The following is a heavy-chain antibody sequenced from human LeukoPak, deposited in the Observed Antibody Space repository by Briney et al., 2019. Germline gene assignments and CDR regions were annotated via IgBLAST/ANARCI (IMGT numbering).Heavy chain of an antibody. CDR3: ARLTRLSTSPDRYYLDY. V-gene: IGHV4-4*09. J-gene: IGHJ4*02. Sequence: SETLSLTCTVSGDSISSYYWSWIRQPPGKGLEWIGYFYTSGGTNYIPSLKGRVTISIDTSKNQFSLKLSSVTAADSAVYYCARLTRLSTSPDRYYLDYWGQGTLVTVSS. D-gene: IGHD6-6*01. CDR1: GDSISSYY. CDR2: FYTSGGT.